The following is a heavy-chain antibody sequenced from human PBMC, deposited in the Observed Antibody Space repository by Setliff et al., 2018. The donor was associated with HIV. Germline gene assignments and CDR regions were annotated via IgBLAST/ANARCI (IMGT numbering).Heavy chain of an antibody. CDR1: GGSFSGYS. D-gene: IGHD2-15*01. CDR2: INHSGSA. CDR3: ARNTGRWPSMDV. V-gene: IGHV4-34*09. J-gene: IGHJ6*03. Sequence: PSETLSLTCAVYGGSFSGYSWIWIRQPPGKGLEWIGEINHSGSANYNPSLKSRVTISVDTSKNQFFLKLSSVTAADTAVYYCARNTGRWPSMDVWGKGTTVTVSS.